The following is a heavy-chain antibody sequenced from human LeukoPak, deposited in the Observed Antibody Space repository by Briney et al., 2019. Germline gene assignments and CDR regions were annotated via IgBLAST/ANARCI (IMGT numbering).Heavy chain of an antibody. Sequence: TSETLSLTCTVSGGSISSYYWSWIRQPAGKGLEWIGRVYSSGSTNYNPSPKSRVTMSVDTSKNQFSLKVTSVTAADTAVYYCARAWQWLPLDSWGQGTLVTVSS. CDR1: GGSISSYY. CDR3: ARAWQWLPLDS. D-gene: IGHD6-19*01. V-gene: IGHV4-4*07. CDR2: VYSSGST. J-gene: IGHJ4*02.